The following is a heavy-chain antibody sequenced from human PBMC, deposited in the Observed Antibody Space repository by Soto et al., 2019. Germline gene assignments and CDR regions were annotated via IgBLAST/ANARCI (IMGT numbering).Heavy chain of an antibody. CDR2: IYYSGST. V-gene: IGHV4-59*08. CDR1: AGSISSYY. Sequence: SEALSLTCTVSAGSISSYYWSWIRHPPGKGLEWIGYIYYSGSTNYNPSLKSRVTISVDTSKNQFSLKLSSVTAADTAVYYCARLLGRGTYVHDYWGQGTLVTVSS. J-gene: IGHJ4*02. CDR3: ARLLGRGTYVHDY. D-gene: IGHD3-10*02.